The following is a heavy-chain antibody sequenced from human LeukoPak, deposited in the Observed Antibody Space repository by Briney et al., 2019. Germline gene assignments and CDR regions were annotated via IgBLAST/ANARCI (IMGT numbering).Heavy chain of an antibody. CDR3: ARGPYYTSTWYDPRFDY. CDR1: GFTFSSYW. CDR2: IKQDGSEK. V-gene: IGHV3-7*03. J-gene: IGHJ4*02. D-gene: IGHD6-13*01. Sequence: GGSLRLSCAASGFTFSSYWMSWVRQAPGKGLEWVANIKQDGSEKYYVDSVKGRFTISRDNAKNSLYLQMNSLRAEDTALYYCARGPYYTSTWYDPRFDYWGQGTLVTVSS.